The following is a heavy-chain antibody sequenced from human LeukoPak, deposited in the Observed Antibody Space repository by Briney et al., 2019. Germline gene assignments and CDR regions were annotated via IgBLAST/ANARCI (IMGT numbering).Heavy chain of an antibody. CDR3: AKGRTALYYDSSGYYFDY. D-gene: IGHD3-22*01. J-gene: IGHJ4*02. V-gene: IGHV3-9*03. CDR2: ISWNSGSI. CDR1: GFTFDDYA. Sequence: GGSLRLSCAASGFTFDDYAMHWVRQAPGKGLEWVSGISWNSGSIGYADSVKVRFTISRDNAKNYLYLQINSLRAEDMALYYCAKGRTALYYDSSGYYFDYWGQGTLVTVSS.